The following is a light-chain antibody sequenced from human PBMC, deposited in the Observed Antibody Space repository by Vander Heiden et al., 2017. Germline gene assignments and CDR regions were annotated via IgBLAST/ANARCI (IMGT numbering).Light chain of an antibody. V-gene: IGLV1-44*01. CDR2: SDN. J-gene: IGLJ2*01. Sequence: QSVLTQPPSASGTPGQRLTISCSGSSSNIGSNAVNWYQQLQGTAPKLLIYSDNQRPSGVPDRFSGSKSGTSASLAISGLQSEDEADYYCAAWDDSLDGAIFGGGTKLTVL. CDR3: AAWDDSLDGAI. CDR1: SSNIGSNA.